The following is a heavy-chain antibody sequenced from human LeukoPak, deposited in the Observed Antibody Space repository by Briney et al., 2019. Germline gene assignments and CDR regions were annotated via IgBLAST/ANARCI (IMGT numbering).Heavy chain of an antibody. V-gene: IGHV4-59*01. D-gene: IGHD2-8*01. CDR1: GGSISSYY. CDR2: IYYSGST. J-gene: IGHJ6*03. CDR3: ARKPSYSTNGVCYTNYYYMDV. Sequence: SETLSLTCTVSGGSISSYYWSWIRQPPGKGLEWIGYIYYSGSTNYNPSLKSRVTISVDTSKNQFSLKLSSVTAADTAVYYCARKPSYSTNGVCYTNYYYMDVWGKGTTVTVSS.